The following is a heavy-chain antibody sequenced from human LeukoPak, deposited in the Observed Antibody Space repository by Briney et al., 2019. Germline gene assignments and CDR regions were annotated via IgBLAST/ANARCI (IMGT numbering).Heavy chain of an antibody. V-gene: IGHV3-30*04. CDR1: GFTFSSYA. J-gene: IGHJ4*02. CDR3: ARTTTRITMVRSSFDY. Sequence: GGSLRLSCAASGFTFSSYAMYWVRQAPGKGLEWVAVISYDGSNKYYADSVKGRFTISRDNSKNTLYLQMNSLRAEDTAVYYCARTTTRITMVRSSFDYWGQGTLVTVSS. CDR2: ISYDGSNK. D-gene: IGHD3-10*01.